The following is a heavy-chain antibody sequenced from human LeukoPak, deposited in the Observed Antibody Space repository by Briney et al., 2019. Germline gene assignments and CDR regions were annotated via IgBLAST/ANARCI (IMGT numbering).Heavy chain of an antibody. CDR3: ARWYCSTTTCYYLDH. CDR2: VYYSENT. J-gene: IGHJ4*02. D-gene: IGHD2-2*01. CDR1: GCSIRSYY. Sequence: AETLPLTCTGSGCSIRSYYWSWIRQPPGRGLEYIGHVYYSENTDYNPALKSRVTMSEDTSKNQCSLRLNSVTAADTAVYYCARWYCSTTTCYYLDHWGQGTLVTVSS. V-gene: IGHV4-59*01.